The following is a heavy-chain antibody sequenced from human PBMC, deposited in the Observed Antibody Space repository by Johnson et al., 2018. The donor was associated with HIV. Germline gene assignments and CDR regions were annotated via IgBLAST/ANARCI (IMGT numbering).Heavy chain of an antibody. CDR2: ISSSGSTI. CDR3: AKELALYSSGYGGDAFDI. V-gene: IGHV3-11*04. J-gene: IGHJ3*02. CDR1: GFTFSDYF. Sequence: QVQLVESGGGLIQPGGSLRLSCAASGFTFSDYFISWIRQAPGKGLEWVSYISSSGSTIYYADSVKGRFTISRDNAKKSLFLQMKSLRAEDTAVYYCAKELALYSSGYGGDAFDIWGQGTMVTVSS. D-gene: IGHD6-19*01.